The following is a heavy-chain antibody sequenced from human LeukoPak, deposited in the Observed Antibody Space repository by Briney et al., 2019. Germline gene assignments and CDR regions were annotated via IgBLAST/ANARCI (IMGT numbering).Heavy chain of an antibody. CDR2: NSGSGGTT. Sequence: GGSLRLSCAASGFKFTSYAMSWVRQAPGKGLEWVSGNSGSGGTTYYADSVKGRFTVSRDNAKNSLYLQMNSLRVEDTTVYYCARDGTPIYNSGWVYMDVWGRGTTVTISS. CDR3: ARDGTPIYNSGWVYMDV. D-gene: IGHD6-25*01. V-gene: IGHV3-23*01. CDR1: GFKFTSYA. J-gene: IGHJ6*03.